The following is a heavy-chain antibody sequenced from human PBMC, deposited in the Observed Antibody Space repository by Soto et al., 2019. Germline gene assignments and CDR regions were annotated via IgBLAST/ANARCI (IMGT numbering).Heavy chain of an antibody. Sequence: ASVKVCCKASGYTFSRYGIMWVRQAPGQGLEWMGWISAYNGNTNSAEKLRGRLTMTTDAPTTTAYMELRSLRSDDTAIYYCARDQGFRVVINSNWFDPWGQGTLVTVSS. D-gene: IGHD2-21*01. CDR2: ISAYNGNT. CDR1: GYTFSRYG. V-gene: IGHV1-18*01. J-gene: IGHJ5*02. CDR3: ARDQGFRVVINSNWFDP.